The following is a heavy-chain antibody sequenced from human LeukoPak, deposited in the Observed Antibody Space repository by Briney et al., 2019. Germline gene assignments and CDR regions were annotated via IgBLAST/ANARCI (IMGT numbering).Heavy chain of an antibody. V-gene: IGHV4-61*02. CDR1: AGSISSGSYY. J-gene: IGHJ2*01. CDR2: IYTSGSI. CDR3: ARDRSKQWLSWYFDL. D-gene: IGHD6-19*01. Sequence: SQTLSLTCTVSAGSISSGSYYWSWIRQPAGKGLEWIARIYTSGSINYNPSPKSRVTISVDTSKNQFSLKLSSVTAEDTAVYYCARDRSKQWLSWYFDLWGRGTLVTVSS.